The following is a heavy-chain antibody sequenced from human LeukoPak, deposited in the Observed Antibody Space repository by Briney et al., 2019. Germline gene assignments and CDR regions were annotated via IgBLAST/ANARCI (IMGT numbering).Heavy chain of an antibody. V-gene: IGHV3-66*01. CDR3: ARGRTRGGFDY. CDR2: IYSGGRT. Sequence: GGSLRLSCAASGFTVSSNYMIWVRQAPGKGLEWVSVIYSGGRTYYADSVKGRFTISRDNSKNTLYLQMNSLRAEDTAVYYCARGRTRGGFDYWGQGTLVTVSS. CDR1: GFTVSSNY. J-gene: IGHJ4*02. D-gene: IGHD3-3*01.